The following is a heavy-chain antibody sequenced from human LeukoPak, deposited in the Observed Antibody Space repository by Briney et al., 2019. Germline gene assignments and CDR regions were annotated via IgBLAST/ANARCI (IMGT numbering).Heavy chain of an antibody. D-gene: IGHD4-11*01. CDR3: ARATMTTVTD. V-gene: IGHV4-34*01. CDR2: INHSGST. J-gene: IGHJ4*02. Sequence: PSETLSLTCAVYGGSFSGCYWSWSRQPPGKGLEWIGEINHSGSTNYNPSLKSRVTISVDTSKNQFSLKLSSVTAADTAVYYCARATMTTVTDWGQGSLVTVSS. CDR1: GGSFSGCY.